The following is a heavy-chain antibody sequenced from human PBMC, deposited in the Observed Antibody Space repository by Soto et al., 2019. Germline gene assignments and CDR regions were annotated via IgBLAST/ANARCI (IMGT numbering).Heavy chain of an antibody. V-gene: IGHV3-48*02. CDR3: AREPTYYYDSSGYYYNLVGAFDI. CDR2: ISSSSSTI. D-gene: IGHD3-22*01. J-gene: IGHJ3*02. Sequence: LRLSFAASGFTFSSYSMKWVRQAPWKVLEWVSYISSSSSTIYYADSVKGRFTISRDNAKNSLYLQMNSLRDEDTAVYYCAREPTYYYDSSGYYYNLVGAFDIWGQGTMVTVSS. CDR1: GFTFSSYS.